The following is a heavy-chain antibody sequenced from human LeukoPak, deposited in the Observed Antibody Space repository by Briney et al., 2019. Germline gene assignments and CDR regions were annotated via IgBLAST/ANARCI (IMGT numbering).Heavy chain of an antibody. J-gene: IGHJ6*03. CDR2: IIPIFGTA. D-gene: IGHD6-6*01. CDR3: VAARPSAYYYYYYMDV. Sequence: ASVKVSCKASGGTFSSYAISWVRQAPGQGLEWMGGIIPIFGTANYAQKFQGRVTITTDESTSTAYMELSSLRSEDTAVYYCVAARPSAYYYYYYMDVWGKGTTVTVSS. V-gene: IGHV1-69*05. CDR1: GGTFSSYA.